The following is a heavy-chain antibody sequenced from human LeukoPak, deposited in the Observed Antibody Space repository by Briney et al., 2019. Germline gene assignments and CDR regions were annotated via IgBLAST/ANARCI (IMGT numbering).Heavy chain of an antibody. Sequence: GGSLRLSCAASGFTFSSYSMNWVRQAPGKGLEWLSYISTSSNTKYNADSVKGRFTISRDNAKSSLYLQMNSLRAEDTAVYYCARFGTDSNYPFDYWGQGTLVTVSS. J-gene: IGHJ4*02. CDR3: ARFGTDSNYPFDY. CDR1: GFTFSSYS. V-gene: IGHV3-48*01. CDR2: ISTSSNTK. D-gene: IGHD5-24*01.